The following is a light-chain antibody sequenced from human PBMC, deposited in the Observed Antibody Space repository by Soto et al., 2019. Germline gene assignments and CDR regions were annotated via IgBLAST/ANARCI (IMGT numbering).Light chain of an antibody. CDR2: DVS. CDR3: SSYRRSSTVV. CDR1: SSDVGGYNY. Sequence: QSVLTQPASVSGSPGQSITISCTGTSSDVGGYNYVSWYQQHPGKAPKLMSHDVSNRPSGVSNRFSGSKSGNTAYLTISGLQAEDEADYYCSSYRRSSTVVFGGGTKLTVL. J-gene: IGLJ2*01. V-gene: IGLV2-14*03.